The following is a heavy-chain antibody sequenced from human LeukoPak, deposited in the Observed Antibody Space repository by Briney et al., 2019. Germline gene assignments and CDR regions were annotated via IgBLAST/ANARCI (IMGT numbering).Heavy chain of an antibody. CDR3: ARDHACSNGVCSFFDY. Sequence: PSETLSLTCTVSGGSISTSTYYWGWIRQSPRKGLEWIGSIYYSGSTYYSPSLKSRVTISVDTSKNQFSLKLSSVTAADTAVYYCARDHACSNGVCSFFDYWGQGTLVTVSS. V-gene: IGHV4-39*07. CDR1: GGSISTSTYY. D-gene: IGHD2-8*01. J-gene: IGHJ4*02. CDR2: IYYSGST.